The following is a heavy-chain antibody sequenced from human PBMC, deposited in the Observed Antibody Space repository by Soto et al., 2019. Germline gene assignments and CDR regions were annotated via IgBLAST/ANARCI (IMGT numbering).Heavy chain of an antibody. CDR1: GFTFSNYA. CDR2: SNNVGYI. Sequence: EMQLLESGGGLVQPGGSLRLSCTASGFTFSNYAMTWVRQAPGKGLNCVSTSNNVGYIYDADSVKGRFTISRDDARNTLYLQMNSLRVEDTAVYYCAIRGDGSDRYNYGMDVWGQGTTVIVSS. CDR3: AIRGDGSDRYNYGMDV. J-gene: IGHJ6*02. D-gene: IGHD3-16*01. V-gene: IGHV3-23*01.